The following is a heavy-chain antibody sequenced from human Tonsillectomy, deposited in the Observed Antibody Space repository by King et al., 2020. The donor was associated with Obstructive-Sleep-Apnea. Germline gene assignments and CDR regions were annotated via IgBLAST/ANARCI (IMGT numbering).Heavy chain of an antibody. CDR1: GFTFRSFA. CDR2: ISYDATYT. V-gene: IGHV3-30-3*01. Sequence: VQLVESGGGVVQPGGSLSLSCAGSGFTFRSFAMHWVRQAPGKGLDWVATISYDATYTYYADSVKGRFTISRDNSKNALYLQLNSLTAEDTAIYYCSRGSLEFDYWGQGTLVTVSS. CDR3: SRGSLEFDY. D-gene: IGHD3-10*01. J-gene: IGHJ4*02.